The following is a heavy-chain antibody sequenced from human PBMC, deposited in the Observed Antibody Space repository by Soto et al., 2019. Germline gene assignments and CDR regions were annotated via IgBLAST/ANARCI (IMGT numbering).Heavy chain of an antibody. J-gene: IGHJ6*02. Sequence: EVHLVESGGGLVKPGGSLRLSCAVSGFTFSSCTMNLVRQAPGKGLEWVSSISPSSGHIYYADSVKGRFTISRDNAKNSLFLQMNRLRGEDTAVYYCSGCSGGACHKTYGMDVWGQGTTVTVSS. V-gene: IGHV3-21*06. CDR3: SGCSGGACHKTYGMDV. CDR2: ISPSSGHI. CDR1: GFTFSSCT. D-gene: IGHD2-15*01.